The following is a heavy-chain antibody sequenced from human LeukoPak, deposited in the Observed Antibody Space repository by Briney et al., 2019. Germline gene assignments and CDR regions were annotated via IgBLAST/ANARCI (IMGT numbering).Heavy chain of an antibody. CDR1: GFTFSSYE. V-gene: IGHV3-48*03. CDR3: ARDKPYDYVWGSYRHNWFDP. D-gene: IGHD3-16*02. CDR2: ISSSGSTI. Sequence: GGSLRLSCAASGFTFSSYEMNWVRQAPGKGLEWVSYISSSGSTIYYADSVKGRFTISRDNAKNSLYLQMNSLRAEDTALYYCARDKPYDYVWGSYRHNWFDPWGQGTLVTVSS. J-gene: IGHJ5*02.